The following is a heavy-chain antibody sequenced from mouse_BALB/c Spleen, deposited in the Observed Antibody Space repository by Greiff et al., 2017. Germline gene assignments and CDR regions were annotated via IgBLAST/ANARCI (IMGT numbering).Heavy chain of an antibody. CDR3: ARVPYYYGSNYFDY. CDR1: GYTFTDYN. D-gene: IGHD1-1*01. Sequence: VQLQQSGPELVKPGASVKIPCKASGYTFTDYNMDWVKQSHGKSLEWIGDINPNNGGTIYNQKFKGKATLTVDKSSSTAYMELRSLTYEDTAVYYCARVPYYYGSNYFDYWGQGTTLTVSS. J-gene: IGHJ2*01. CDR2: INPNNGGT. V-gene: IGHV1-18*01.